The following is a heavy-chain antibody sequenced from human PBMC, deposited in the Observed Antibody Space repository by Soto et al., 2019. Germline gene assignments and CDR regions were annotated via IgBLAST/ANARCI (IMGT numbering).Heavy chain of an antibody. V-gene: IGHV3-30*04. D-gene: IGHD1-26*01. CDR1: GFTFSDYP. Sequence: QVQLVESGGGVVQPGRSLSLSCAASGFTFSDYPMHWVRQAPGKGLEWVAVISYDGRVKYYVDSVKGRFTIYRDDSKNTLYRQMNSLRVDDTAVYYCARDFIVGAPDYFDYWGQGTLVTVSS. CDR2: ISYDGRVK. J-gene: IGHJ4*02. CDR3: ARDFIVGAPDYFDY.